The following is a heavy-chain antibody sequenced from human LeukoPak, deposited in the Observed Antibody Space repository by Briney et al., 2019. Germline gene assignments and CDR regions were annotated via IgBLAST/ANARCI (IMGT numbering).Heavy chain of an antibody. J-gene: IGHJ4*02. D-gene: IGHD4-23*01. CDR1: GGSISSYY. CDR3: ATLTTVVTAYYFDY. CDR2: IYHSGST. Sequence: SETLSLTCTVSGGSISSYYWSWIRQPPGKGLEWIGYIYHSGSTDYNPSLKSRVTISVDTSKSQFSLRLTSVTAADTAVYYCATLTTVVTAYYFDYWGQGTLVTVSS. V-gene: IGHV4-4*09.